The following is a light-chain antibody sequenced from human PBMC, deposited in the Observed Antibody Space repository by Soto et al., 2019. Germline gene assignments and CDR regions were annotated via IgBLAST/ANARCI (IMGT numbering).Light chain of an antibody. CDR3: QSYHSSTPYV. J-gene: IGLJ1*01. CDR1: GGSIASGY. Sequence: NFMLTQPPSVSESPGKTVTISCTRSGGSIASGYVQWYQQRPGSAPTTVIYEDNQRPSGVPVRFSGSIDRSSNSASLTISGLKAEDEADYYCQSYHSSTPYVFGTGTKVTVL. CDR2: EDN. V-gene: IGLV6-57*03.